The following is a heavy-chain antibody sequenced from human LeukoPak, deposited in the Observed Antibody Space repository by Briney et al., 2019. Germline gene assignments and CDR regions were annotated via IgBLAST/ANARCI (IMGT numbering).Heavy chain of an antibody. J-gene: IGHJ4*02. Sequence: GGSLRLSCAASGFSLTTYPMNWIRQVPGKGLEWVGHISSDGNTEDYADSVRVRFTMSRDNAKNSLDLHMNSLRTEDTAVYYCARDIVNGPFVTSLESWGQGALVTVSS. CDR1: GFSLTTYP. V-gene: IGHV3-48*03. CDR2: ISSDGNTE. D-gene: IGHD2-8*01. CDR3: ARDIVNGPFVTSLES.